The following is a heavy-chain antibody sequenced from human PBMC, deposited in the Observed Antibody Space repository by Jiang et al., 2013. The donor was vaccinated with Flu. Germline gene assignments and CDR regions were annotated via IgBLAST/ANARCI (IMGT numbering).Heavy chain of an antibody. D-gene: IGHD3-22*01. CDR3: AKDDDSSGYYNGLDY. CDR2: ISWDGGST. CDR1: DYA. Sequence: DYAMHWVRQAPGKGLEWVSLISWDGGSTYYADSVKGRFTISRDNSKNSLYLQMNSLRAEDTALYYCAKDDDSSGYYNGLDYWGQGTLVTVSS. J-gene: IGHJ4*02. V-gene: IGHV3-43D*04.